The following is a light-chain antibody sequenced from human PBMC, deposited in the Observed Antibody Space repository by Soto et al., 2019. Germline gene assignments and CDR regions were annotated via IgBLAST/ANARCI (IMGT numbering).Light chain of an antibody. J-gene: IGKJ3*01. Sequence: AIQMTQSPSSLSASVGDRVTITCRASQGIRNDLGWYQQKPGKAPKLLIYAASSLQSGVPSRFSGSGSGTDFTLTISSLQPEDFATYYCQESYNTLTFTLGPGTKVDIK. CDR3: QESYNTLTFT. V-gene: IGKV1-6*01. CDR1: QGIRND. CDR2: AAS.